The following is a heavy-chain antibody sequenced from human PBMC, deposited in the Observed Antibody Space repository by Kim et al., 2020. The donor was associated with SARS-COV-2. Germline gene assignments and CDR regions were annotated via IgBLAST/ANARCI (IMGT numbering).Heavy chain of an antibody. D-gene: IGHD6-13*01. CDR2: IWYDGSNK. CDR1: GFTFSSYG. V-gene: IGHV3-33*01. Sequence: GGSLRLSCAASGFTFSSYGMHWVRQAPGKGLEWVAVIWYDGSNKYYADSVKGRFTISRDNSKNTLYLQMNSLRAEDTAVYYCARDIAAAGTTLDYYYYGMDVWGQGTTVTVSS. CDR3: ARDIAAAGTTLDYYYYGMDV. J-gene: IGHJ6*02.